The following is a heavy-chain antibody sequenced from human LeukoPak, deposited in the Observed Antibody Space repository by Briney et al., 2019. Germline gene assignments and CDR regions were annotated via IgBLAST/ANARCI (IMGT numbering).Heavy chain of an antibody. Sequence: GRSLRLSCAASGFTFSTYAMHWVRQAPGKGLEWEAVISDDGSLIYYADSVKGRFTISRDNSKNTLYLQMNSLRVEDTAVYYCARHLSGITGYTYGRGIDYWGQGTLVTVSS. J-gene: IGHJ4*02. V-gene: IGHV3-30*04. CDR3: ARHLSGITGYTYGRGIDY. D-gene: IGHD5-18*01. CDR1: GFTFSTYA. CDR2: ISDDGSLI.